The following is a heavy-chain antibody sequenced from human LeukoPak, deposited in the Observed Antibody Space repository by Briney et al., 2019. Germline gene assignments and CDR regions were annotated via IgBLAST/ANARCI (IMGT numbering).Heavy chain of an antibody. J-gene: IGHJ4*02. V-gene: IGHV3-13*01. Sequence: GGSLRLSRAASGFTFSDHAMHWVRQAPGKGLEWVSAVGIAADTFYPGSVKGRFTISRENAKNSLYLQMNSLRVEDTAVYYCVRQKKSHGNFDYWGQGALVTVSS. CDR2: VGIAADT. CDR1: GFTFSDHA. D-gene: IGHD1-26*01. CDR3: VRQKKSHGNFDY.